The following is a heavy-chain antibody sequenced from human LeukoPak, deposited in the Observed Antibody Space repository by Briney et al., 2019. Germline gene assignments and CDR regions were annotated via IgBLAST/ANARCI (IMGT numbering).Heavy chain of an antibody. Sequence: SETLSLTCAVSGGSISSSNWWSWVRQPPGKGLEWIGEIYHSGSTNYNPSLKSRVTISADTSKNQFSLRLSSVTAADTAVYYCARDLIAVSLYYFDYWGQGTQVTVSS. CDR2: IYHSGST. D-gene: IGHD6-19*01. V-gene: IGHV4-4*02. J-gene: IGHJ4*02. CDR3: ARDLIAVSLYYFDY. CDR1: GGSISSSNW.